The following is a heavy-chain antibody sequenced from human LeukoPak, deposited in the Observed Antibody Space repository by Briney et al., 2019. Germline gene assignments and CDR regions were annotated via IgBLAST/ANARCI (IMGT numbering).Heavy chain of an antibody. CDR3: VHLASRTLY. V-gene: IGHV3-64D*09. Sequence: GGSLRLSCSASGFTLSSTTIHWVRQAPGKGLQYVSGISRDGRSTYYADSVKGRFTISRDNSKNTLYLQMSSLRVEDTAVYHCVHLASRTLYRGQGTLVTVSS. CDR1: GFTLSSTT. D-gene: IGHD1-14*01. J-gene: IGHJ4*02. CDR2: ISRDGRST.